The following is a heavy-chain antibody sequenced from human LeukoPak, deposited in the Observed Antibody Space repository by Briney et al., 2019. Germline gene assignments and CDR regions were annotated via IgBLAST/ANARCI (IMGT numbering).Heavy chain of an antibody. CDR3: ARAEITIFGVVIITPWAY. CDR1: GGSFSGYY. Sequence: SETLSLTCAVYGGSFSGYYWGWIRQPPGKGLEWIGSIYHSGSTYYNPSLKSRVTISVDTSKNQFSLKLSSVTAADTAVYYCARAEITIFGVVIITPWAYWGQGTLVTVSS. CDR2: IYHSGST. V-gene: IGHV4-38-2*01. J-gene: IGHJ4*02. D-gene: IGHD3-3*01.